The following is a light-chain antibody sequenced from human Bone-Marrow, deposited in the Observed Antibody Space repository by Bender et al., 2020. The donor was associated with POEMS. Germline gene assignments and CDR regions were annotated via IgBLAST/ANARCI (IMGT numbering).Light chain of an antibody. CDR1: SGDIGSYNY. Sequence: QSALAQPASVSGSPGQSITISCTGTSGDIGSYNYVSWYQQHPGRAPKLIIYEVSQRPSRDSSRFSGSKSGNTASLTISGLQAEDEADYYCSSYTSTTPYVFGTGTKVTVL. CDR2: EVS. V-gene: IGLV2-14*03. CDR3: SSYTSTTPYV. J-gene: IGLJ1*01.